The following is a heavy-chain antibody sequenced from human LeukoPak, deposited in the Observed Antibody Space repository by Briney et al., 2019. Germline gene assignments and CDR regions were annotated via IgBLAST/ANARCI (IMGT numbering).Heavy chain of an antibody. Sequence: GESLKISCKGSGYSFTNFWIGWVRQMPGKGLEWMGIIHPGDSDTRYSPSFQGQVTISADKSISTAYLRWSSLKASGTATYYCAKALAYCGGDCYSFDYWGQGTLVTVSS. CDR2: IHPGDSDT. CDR3: AKALAYCGGDCYSFDY. CDR1: GYSFTNFW. V-gene: IGHV5-51*01. D-gene: IGHD2-21*02. J-gene: IGHJ4*02.